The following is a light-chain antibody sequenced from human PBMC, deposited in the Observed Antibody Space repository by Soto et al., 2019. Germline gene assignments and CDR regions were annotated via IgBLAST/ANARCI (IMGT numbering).Light chain of an antibody. Sequence: QSVLTQPASVSGSPGQSITISCTGTSSDVGGYNYVSWYQHHPGRAPKLIIYDVDTRPSGVSNRFSASKSGNTASLTISGLQAEDEADYYCSSYTSSRVVVFGGGTKLTVL. CDR1: SSDVGGYNY. J-gene: IGLJ3*02. V-gene: IGLV2-14*03. CDR3: SSYTSSRVVV. CDR2: DVD.